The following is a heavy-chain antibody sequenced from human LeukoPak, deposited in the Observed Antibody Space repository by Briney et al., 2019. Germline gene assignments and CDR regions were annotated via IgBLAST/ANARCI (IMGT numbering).Heavy chain of an antibody. J-gene: IGHJ4*02. CDR3: ARVGYGDYDY. Sequence: GGSLRLFCAASGFTFSSYAMHWVRQAPGKGLEYVSAISSNGGSTYYANSVKGRFTISRDNSKNTLYLQMGSLRAEDMAVYYCARVGYGDYDYWGQGNLVTVSS. CDR2: ISSNGGST. D-gene: IGHD4-17*01. CDR1: GFTFSSYA. V-gene: IGHV3-64*01.